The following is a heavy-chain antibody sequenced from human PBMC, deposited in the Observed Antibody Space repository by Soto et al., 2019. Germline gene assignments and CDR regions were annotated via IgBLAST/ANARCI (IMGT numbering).Heavy chain of an antibody. CDR3: ASPLGYSGYDYGVWDFYY. CDR2: IYYSGST. D-gene: IGHD5-12*01. V-gene: IGHV4-39*01. Sequence: PSETLSLTCTVSCGSISSSSYYWGWIRQPPGKGLEWIGSIYYSGSTYYNPSLKSRVTISVDTSKNQFSLKLSSVTAADTAVYYCASPLGYSGYDYGVWDFYYWGQGTLVTVSS. CDR1: CGSISSSSYY. J-gene: IGHJ4*02.